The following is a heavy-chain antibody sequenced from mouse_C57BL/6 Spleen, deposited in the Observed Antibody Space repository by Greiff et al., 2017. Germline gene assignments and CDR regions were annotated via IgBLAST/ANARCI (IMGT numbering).Heavy chain of an antibody. CDR2: ISNGGGST. CDR3: ARQGGKEDYYYAMDY. Sequence: DVMLVESGGGLVQPGGSLKLSCAASGFTFSDYYMYWVRQTPEKRLEWVAYISNGGGSTYYPDTVKGRFTISRDNAKNTLYLQMSRLKSEDTAMYYCARQGGKEDYYYAMDYWGQGTSVTVSS. D-gene: IGHD2-13*01. J-gene: IGHJ4*01. V-gene: IGHV5-12*01. CDR1: GFTFSDYY.